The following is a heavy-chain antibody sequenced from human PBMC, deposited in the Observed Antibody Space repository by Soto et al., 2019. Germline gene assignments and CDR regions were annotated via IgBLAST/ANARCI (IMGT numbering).Heavy chain of an antibody. J-gene: IGHJ6*02. Sequence: QVQLVESGGGVVQPGRSLRLSCAASGFTFSSYGMHWVRQAPGKGLEWVAVIWYDGSNKYYADSVKGRFTISRDNSKNTLYLQMNSLRAEDTAVYYCARGHTVTTSHHGMDVWGQGTTVTVSS. CDR3: ARGHTVTTSHHGMDV. CDR2: IWYDGSNK. CDR1: GFTFSSYG. D-gene: IGHD4-17*01. V-gene: IGHV3-33*01.